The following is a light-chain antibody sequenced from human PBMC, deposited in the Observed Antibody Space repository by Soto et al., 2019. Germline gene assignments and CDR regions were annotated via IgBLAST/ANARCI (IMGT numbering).Light chain of an antibody. CDR2: DVN. J-gene: IGLJ3*02. CDR1: GSDVGGYNY. Sequence: QSALTQPRSVSGSPGQSVTISCTGTGSDVGGYNYVSWYQQYPGKAPKLMIYDVNKWPSGVPDRFSGSKSGTTASLTISGLQAEDEADYYCCSYAGSYTWVFGGGTKVTVL. V-gene: IGLV2-11*01. CDR3: CSYAGSYTWV.